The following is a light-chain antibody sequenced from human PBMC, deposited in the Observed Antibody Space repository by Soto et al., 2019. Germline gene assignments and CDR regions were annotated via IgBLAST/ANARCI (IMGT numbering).Light chain of an antibody. V-gene: IGLV2-14*01. CDR3: NSYSSDSTPYV. J-gene: IGLJ1*01. Sequence: QSALTQPASVSGSPGQSITISCTGTSSDIGTYNFVSWFQQHAGKAPKLLIYEVAKRPSGVSDRFSGSKSDNTASLTISGLQAEDEADYYYNSYSSDSTPYVFGSGTKLTVL. CDR2: EVA. CDR1: SSDIGTYNF.